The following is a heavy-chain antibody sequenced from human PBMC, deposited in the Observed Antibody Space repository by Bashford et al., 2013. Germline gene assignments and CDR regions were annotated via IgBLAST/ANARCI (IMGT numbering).Heavy chain of an antibody. V-gene: IGHV1-69*13. J-gene: IGHJ6*02. CDR1: GGTFKNYA. D-gene: IGHD6-6*01. CDR3: ARVVSSSSGPHTRPHYYYYYGMDV. CDR2: IIPKFGTA. Sequence: SVKVSCKASGGTFKNYAIIWVRQAPGQGLEWVGAIIPKFGTANYAQKFQGRVTITADESTSTAYMELSSLRSEDTAVYYCARVVSSSSGPHTRPHYYYYYGMDVWGQGDHGHRLL.